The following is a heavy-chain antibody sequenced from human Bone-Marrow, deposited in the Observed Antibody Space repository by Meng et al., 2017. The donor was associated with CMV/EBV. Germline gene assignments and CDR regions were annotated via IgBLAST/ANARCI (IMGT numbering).Heavy chain of an antibody. Sequence: LQRGVGGLSEPCTALHPPSGGDGASCRGTWRWVRQPPGKGLDWIGEINHRGRTNYNVSLKSRVTISIDTSKNQFSLKLSSVTATDTAVYYCAPGFRAWSGSYSSWGQGTLVTVSS. V-gene: IGHV4-34*01. CDR2: INHRGRT. CDR3: APGFRAWSGSYSS. CDR1: GASCRGT. D-gene: IGHD1-26*01. J-gene: IGHJ4*02.